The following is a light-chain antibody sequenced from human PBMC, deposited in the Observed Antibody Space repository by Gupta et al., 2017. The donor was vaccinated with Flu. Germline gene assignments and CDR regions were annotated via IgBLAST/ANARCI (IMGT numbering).Light chain of an antibody. Sequence: EIVMTQSPATLSVSPGERAALSCGASQSVSSNLAWYQQKPGQVPRLLIYGASTRATGIPARFSGSGSGTEFTLTISSFQSEDFAFYYCQQYDNWPPAFGQGTKVEIK. CDR3: QQYDNWPPA. J-gene: IGKJ1*01. CDR2: GAS. CDR1: QSVSSN. V-gene: IGKV3-15*01.